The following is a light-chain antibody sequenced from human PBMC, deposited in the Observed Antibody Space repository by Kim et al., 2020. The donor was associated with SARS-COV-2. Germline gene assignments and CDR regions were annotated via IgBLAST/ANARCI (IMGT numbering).Light chain of an antibody. CDR1: SSNIGSNT. CDR3: AAWDDSLNGRGV. CDR2: SNN. V-gene: IGLV1-44*01. J-gene: IGLJ3*02. Sequence: QRVTISCSGSSSNIGSNTVNWYQQLPGTAPKLLIYSNNRRPSGVPDRFSGSKSGTSASLAISGLQSEDEADYYCAAWDDSLNGRGVFGGGTQLTVL.